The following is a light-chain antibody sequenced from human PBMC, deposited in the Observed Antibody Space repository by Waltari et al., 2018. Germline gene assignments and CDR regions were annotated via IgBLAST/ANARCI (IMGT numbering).Light chain of an antibody. CDR3: QTWGTGIVV. Sequence: QLQLTQSPSASASLGASVKLTCTLSSGHSSYGIAWHQQQPEKGPRYLMKVTSDGSHTKGDGIPDRFSGSSSGTGRYLTISSLQSDDEADDYCQTWGTGIVVFGGGTKLTVL. CDR1: SGHSSYG. J-gene: IGLJ3*02. V-gene: IGLV4-69*01. CDR2: VTSDGSH.